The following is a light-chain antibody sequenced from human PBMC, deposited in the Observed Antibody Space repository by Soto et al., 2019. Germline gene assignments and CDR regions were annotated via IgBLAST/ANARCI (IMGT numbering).Light chain of an antibody. CDR2: LNRDGSH. V-gene: IGLV4-69*01. J-gene: IGLJ2*01. CDR1: SGHSNYA. Sequence: QLVLTQSPSASASLGASVKLTCTLSSGHSNYAIAWHQQQPEKGPRYLMKLNRDGSHSKGDGIPNRFSRSSSGAERYLTISSLLSVDVADIYRQTWGTGIVIFGGGTKLTVL. CDR3: QTWGTGIVI.